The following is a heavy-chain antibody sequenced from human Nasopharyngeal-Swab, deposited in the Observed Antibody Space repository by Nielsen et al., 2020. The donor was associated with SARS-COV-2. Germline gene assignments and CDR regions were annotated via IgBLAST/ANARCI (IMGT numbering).Heavy chain of an antibody. Sequence: GGSLRLSCAASGFTFDDYAMHWARQAPGKGLEWVSGISWNSGSIGYADSVKGRFTISRDNAKNSLYLQMNSLRAEDTAVYYCARDWDYYDSSGFDYWGQGTLVTVSS. CDR1: GFTFDDYA. CDR3: ARDWDYYDSSGFDY. D-gene: IGHD3-22*01. V-gene: IGHV3-9*01. J-gene: IGHJ4*02. CDR2: ISWNSGSI.